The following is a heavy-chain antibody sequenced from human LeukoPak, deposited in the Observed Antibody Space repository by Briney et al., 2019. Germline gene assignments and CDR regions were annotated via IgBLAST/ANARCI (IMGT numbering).Heavy chain of an antibody. J-gene: IGHJ6*02. Sequence: QPGGSLRLSCAASGFTFSSYAMHWVRQAPGKGLEWVAVISYDGSNKYYADSVKGRFTISRDNSKNTLYLQMNSLRAEDTAVYYCARDSSSSWYYYYYGMDVWGQGTTVTVSS. CDR2: ISYDGSNK. CDR3: ARDSSSSWYYYYYGMDV. V-gene: IGHV3-30-3*01. CDR1: GFTFSSYA. D-gene: IGHD6-13*01.